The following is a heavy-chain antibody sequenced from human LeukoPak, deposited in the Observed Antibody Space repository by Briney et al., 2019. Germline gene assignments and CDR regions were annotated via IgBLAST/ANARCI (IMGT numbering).Heavy chain of an antibody. V-gene: IGHV3-21*01. D-gene: IGHD3-16*02. J-gene: IGHJ4*02. Sequence: GGSLRLSCAASGFTFSSYSMNWVRQAPGKGLEWVSSISSSSSYIYYADSVKGRFTISRDNAKNSLYLQMNSLRAEDTAVYYCARVQLRLGELSLYYFDYWGQGTLVTVSS. CDR2: ISSSSSYI. CDR1: GFTFSSYS. CDR3: ARVQLRLGELSLYYFDY.